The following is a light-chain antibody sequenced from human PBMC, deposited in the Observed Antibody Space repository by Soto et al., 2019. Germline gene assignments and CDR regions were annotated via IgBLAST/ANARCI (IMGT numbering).Light chain of an antibody. CDR2: GAS. CDR3: HQYRDSAHT. CDR1: QSVRNGA. V-gene: IGKV3-20*01. J-gene: IGKJ2*01. Sequence: EIVLTQSPGTLSLSPGEGATVSCRASQSVRNGALAWYQQKPGQAPRLLIFGASSRATDIPDRFSASGSGTHFTLTISRLEPEDFAVYYCHQYRDSAHTFGQGTKLDIK.